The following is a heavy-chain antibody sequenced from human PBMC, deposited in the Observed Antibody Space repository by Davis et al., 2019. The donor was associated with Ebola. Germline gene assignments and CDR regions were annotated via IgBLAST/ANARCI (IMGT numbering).Heavy chain of an antibody. CDR2: ISSSSSYI. CDR1: GFTFSSYS. Sequence: GESLKISCAASGFTFSSYSMNWVRQAPGKGLEWVSSISSSSSYIYYADSVKGRFTISRDNAKNSLYLQMNSLRAEDTAVYYCAREGGYCSSTSCYTGGWFDPWGQGTLVTVSS. D-gene: IGHD2-2*02. CDR3: AREGGYCSSTSCYTGGWFDP. V-gene: IGHV3-21*01. J-gene: IGHJ5*02.